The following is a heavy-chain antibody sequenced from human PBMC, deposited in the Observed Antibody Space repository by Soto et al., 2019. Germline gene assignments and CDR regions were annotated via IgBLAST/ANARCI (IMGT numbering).Heavy chain of an antibody. V-gene: IGHV4-59*08. J-gene: IGHJ5*02. CDR3: ARAMVFNWFDP. CDR2: IYYSGST. CDR1: GGSISSYY. D-gene: IGHD5-18*01. Sequence: PSETLSLTCTVSGGSISSYYWSWIRQPPGKGLEWIGYIYYSGSTNYNPSLKSRVTISVDTSKNQFSLKLSSVTAADTAVYYCARAMVFNWFDPWGQGTLVTVSS.